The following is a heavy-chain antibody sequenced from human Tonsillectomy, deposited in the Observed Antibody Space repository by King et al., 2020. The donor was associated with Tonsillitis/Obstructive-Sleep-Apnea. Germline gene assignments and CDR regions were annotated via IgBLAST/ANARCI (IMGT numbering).Heavy chain of an antibody. D-gene: IGHD2-2*01. CDR1: GGTFSSIA. Sequence: QRVQSVAEVKKPGSSVKVSCKASGGTFSSIAISWVRQVPGQGLEGMGGIIPIFGTAHYAPKFQGRVTITADESTSTTYMELSSLRSEDTAVYYCARVSGYCTSTTCYGAFDFWGQGTMVTVSS. J-gene: IGHJ3*01. CDR2: IIPIFGTA. V-gene: IGHV1-69*12. CDR3: ARVSGYCTSTTCYGAFDF.